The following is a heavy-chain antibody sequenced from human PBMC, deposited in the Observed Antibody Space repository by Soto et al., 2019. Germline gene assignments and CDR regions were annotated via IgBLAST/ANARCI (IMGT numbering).Heavy chain of an antibody. CDR2: ISGGGDTT. J-gene: IGHJ4*02. CDR1: GFTFNNYA. D-gene: IGHD3-10*01. CDR3: AKGRGGSGSLTPRVDF. Sequence: EVQLLESGGGLVQPGGSPRLSCAASGFTFNNYAMSWVRQAPGKGLEWVSAISGGGDTTSYADSVKGRFTVSRDGSKNTLYVQMNSLRAEDTAVYYCAKGRGGSGSLTPRVDFWGQGTLVTVSS. V-gene: IGHV3-23*01.